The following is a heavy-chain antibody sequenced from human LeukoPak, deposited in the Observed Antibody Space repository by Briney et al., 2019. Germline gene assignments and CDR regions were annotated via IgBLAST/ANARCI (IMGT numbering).Heavy chain of an antibody. V-gene: IGHV5-51*01. Sequence: GESLKISCKGSGDSFSSYWIGWVRQMPGKGLEWMGIIYPGDSGTRYSPSFQGQVTISADKSISTAYLQWSSLKASDTAMYYCARGPSHSSSWAFYYYGMDVWGQGTTVTVSS. D-gene: IGHD6-13*01. J-gene: IGHJ6*02. CDR1: GDSFSSYW. CDR2: IYPGDSGT. CDR3: ARGPSHSSSWAFYYYGMDV.